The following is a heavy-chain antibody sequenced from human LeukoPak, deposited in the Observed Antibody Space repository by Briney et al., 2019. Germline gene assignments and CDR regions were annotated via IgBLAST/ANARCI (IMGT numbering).Heavy chain of an antibody. D-gene: IGHD2-2*01. CDR2: ITWDGGTT. CDR1: GFTFDDYT. Sequence: GGSLRLSCAASGFTFDDYTFHWVRQAPGKGLEWVSLITWDGGTTYYADSVKGRFTIYRDNSKNSVYLQMNGLRTDDTALYYCTKDRYCTTTTCPLDYWGQGTLVTVST. CDR3: TKDRYCTTTTCPLDY. J-gene: IGHJ4*02. V-gene: IGHV3-43*01.